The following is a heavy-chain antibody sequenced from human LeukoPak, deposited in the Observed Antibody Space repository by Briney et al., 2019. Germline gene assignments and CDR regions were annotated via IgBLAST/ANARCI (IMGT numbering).Heavy chain of an antibody. CDR3: ATDIAVAGKGTYYFDY. V-gene: IGHV1-2*02. CDR2: INPNSGGT. D-gene: IGHD6-19*01. J-gene: IGHJ4*02. Sequence: ASVKVSCKASGYTFTGYYMHWVRQAPGQGLEWMGWINPNSGGTNYAQKFQGRVTMTRDASISTAYMKLSRLRSDDTAVYYCATDIAVAGKGTYYFDYWGQGTLVTVSS. CDR1: GYTFTGYY.